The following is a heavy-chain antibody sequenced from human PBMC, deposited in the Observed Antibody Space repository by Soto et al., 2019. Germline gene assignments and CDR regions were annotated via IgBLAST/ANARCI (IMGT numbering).Heavy chain of an antibody. J-gene: IGHJ6*02. Sequence: GESLKISCQGSGYSFTSYWIGWVRQMPGKGLEWMGIIYPGDSDTRYSPSFQGQVTISADKSISTAYLQWSSLKASDTAMYYCASSDYGLNYYYYGMDVWGQGTTVTVSS. D-gene: IGHD3-10*01. V-gene: IGHV5-51*01. CDR1: GYSFTSYW. CDR2: IYPGDSDT. CDR3: ASSDYGLNYYYYGMDV.